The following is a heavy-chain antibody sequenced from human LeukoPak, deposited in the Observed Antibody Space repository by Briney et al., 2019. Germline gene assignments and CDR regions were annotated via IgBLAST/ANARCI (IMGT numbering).Heavy chain of an antibody. V-gene: IGHV4-4*07. CDR2: IFTVGMT. CDR3: ARESSGTYYNPLGYMDV. D-gene: IGHD3-10*01. Sequence: SETLSLTCTVPGGSISIYYSNWIRQPAGKGLDWIGRIFTVGMTNYNPSLKSRVTMSVDTSKNQFSLNLSSVTAADTAVYYCARESSGTYYNPLGYMDVWGKGTTVTVSS. J-gene: IGHJ6*03. CDR1: GGSISIYY.